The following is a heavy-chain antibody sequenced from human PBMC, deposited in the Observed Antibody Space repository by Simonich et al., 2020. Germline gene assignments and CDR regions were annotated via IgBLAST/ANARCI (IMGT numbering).Heavy chain of an antibody. CDR1: GYTFTGYY. V-gene: IGHV1-2*06. J-gene: IGHJ2*01. CDR2: INPNRGGT. Sequence: QVQLVQSGAEVKKPGASVKVSCKASGYTFTGYYMHWVRQAPGQGREWMVRINPNRGGTNYARTFLGSVTMTSDPSISTAYMELSRLGSGYTAVYYCARDGGNCSGGSCYWYFDLWGRGTLVTVSS. CDR3: ARDGGNCSGGSCYWYFDL. D-gene: IGHD2-15*01.